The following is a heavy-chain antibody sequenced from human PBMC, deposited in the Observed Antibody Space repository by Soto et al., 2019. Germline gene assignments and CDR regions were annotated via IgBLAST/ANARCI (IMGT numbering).Heavy chain of an antibody. J-gene: IGHJ4*02. CDR1: GFTISSNY. CDR3: ARGPYY. V-gene: IGHV3-66*01. CDR2: IYSGGST. Sequence: EVQLEESGGGLVQPGGSLRLSCVVSGFTISSNYMSWVRQAPGKGLEWVSVIYSGGSTYYADSVKGRFTISRDNSKNTLYLQMNSLRAEDTAVYYRARGPYYWGQGTLVTVSS.